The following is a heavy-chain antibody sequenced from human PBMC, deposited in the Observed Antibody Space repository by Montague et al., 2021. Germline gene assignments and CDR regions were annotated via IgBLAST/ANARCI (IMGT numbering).Heavy chain of an antibody. Sequence: SLRLSCAASGFTFDDFAMHWVRQVPGKGLEWVSLIFGEGYDTKYADSVKGRFTISRDNSRNSLYLQVDSLKPEDSALYFCSKGRDAPDYYAMDVWGQGTTVTVS. J-gene: IGHJ6*02. CDR1: GFTFDDFA. CDR2: IFGEGYDT. V-gene: IGHV3-43*02. CDR3: SKGRDAPDYYAMDV. D-gene: IGHD3-10*01.